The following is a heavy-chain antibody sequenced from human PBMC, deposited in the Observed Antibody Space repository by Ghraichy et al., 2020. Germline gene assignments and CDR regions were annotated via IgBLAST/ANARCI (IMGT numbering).Heavy chain of an antibody. Sequence: LSLTCTVSGGSLSSGSYYWTWIRQPAGKGLEWIGRIYSSGSTEYNPSLKSRVTISLHTSKNQFSLNLRSVTAADTAVYYCARASLWDPALGLAFDIWGQGTMVTVSS. CDR2: IYSSGST. J-gene: IGHJ3*02. V-gene: IGHV4-61*02. CDR3: ARASLWDPALGLAFDI. D-gene: IGHD1-26*01. CDR1: GGSLSSGSYY.